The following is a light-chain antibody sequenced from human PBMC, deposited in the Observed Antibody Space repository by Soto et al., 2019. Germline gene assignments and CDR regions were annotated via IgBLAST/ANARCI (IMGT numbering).Light chain of an antibody. CDR2: GAS. CDR3: QQYGSSPYT. J-gene: IGKJ2*01. Sequence: EIVVTQSPGTLSLSPGERATLSCRASKSVRYSYLGWYQQKPGQAPRLLIYGASSRATGIPDRFSGSGSGTDFALTISRLEPEDFAVYYCQQYGSSPYTFGQGTKLEI. CDR1: KSVRYSY. V-gene: IGKV3-20*01.